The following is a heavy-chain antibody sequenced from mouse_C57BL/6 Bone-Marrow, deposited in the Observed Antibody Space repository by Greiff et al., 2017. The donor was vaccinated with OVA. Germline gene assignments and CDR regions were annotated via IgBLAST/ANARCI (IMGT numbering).Heavy chain of an antibody. Sequence: EVMLVESGGGLVQPGGSMKLSCVASGFTFSNYWMNWVRQSPEQGLEWVAQIRLKSDNYATHYAESVKGRFTISRDDSKNSVYLQMNNLRAEDTGIYYCTGGAYWGQGTLVTVSA. J-gene: IGHJ3*01. CDR3: TGGAY. CDR1: GFTFSNYW. CDR2: IRLKSDNYAT. V-gene: IGHV6-3*01.